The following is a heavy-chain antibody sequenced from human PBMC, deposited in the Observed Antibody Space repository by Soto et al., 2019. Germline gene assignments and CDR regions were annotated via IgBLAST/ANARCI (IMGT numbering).Heavy chain of an antibody. CDR3: GRDAGRRFDY. J-gene: IGHJ4*02. CDR2: MNRDGSEK. CDR1: GFTFSSYW. V-gene: IGHV3-7*01. D-gene: IGHD6-13*01. Sequence: EVQLVESGGGLVQPGGSLRLSCAASGFTFSSYWMTWARQAPGKGLEWVASMNRDGSEKRYVDSVEGRFTISRDIAKNSLFLQMNSLSPDDTAVYYCGRDAGRRFDYWGQGSLVTVSS.